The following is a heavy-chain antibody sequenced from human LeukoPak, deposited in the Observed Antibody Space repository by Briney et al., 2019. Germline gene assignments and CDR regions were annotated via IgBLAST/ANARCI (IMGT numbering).Heavy chain of an antibody. D-gene: IGHD6-19*01. CDR1: GFTFSSYG. V-gene: IGHV3-30*02. Sequence: GGSLRLSCAASGFTFSSYGMHWVRQPPGKGLEWVAFIRYDGSNKYYVDSVKGRFTISRDNSKNPLYLHMNSLSAEDTAVYYCATVPSSGWYGRLDYWGQGTLVTVSS. J-gene: IGHJ4*02. CDR2: IRYDGSNK. CDR3: ATVPSSGWYGRLDY.